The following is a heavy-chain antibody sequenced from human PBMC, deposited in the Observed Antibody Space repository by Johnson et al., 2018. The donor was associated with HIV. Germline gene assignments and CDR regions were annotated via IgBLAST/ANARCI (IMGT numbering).Heavy chain of an antibody. V-gene: IGHV3-30*04. J-gene: IGHJ3*02. CDR2: ISHEGNKN. CDR3: AKAYCPGCDGFEI. D-gene: IGHD2-21*01. CDR1: GFTFSNYA. Sequence: QVQLVESGGGLVQPGGSLRLSCAASGFTFSNYAMHWVRQAPGKGLEWVAVISHEGNKNHYADSVKGRFTISRDNSKNTLYLQMDSLRIEDTAFYYCAKAYCPGCDGFEIWGQGTMVTVSS.